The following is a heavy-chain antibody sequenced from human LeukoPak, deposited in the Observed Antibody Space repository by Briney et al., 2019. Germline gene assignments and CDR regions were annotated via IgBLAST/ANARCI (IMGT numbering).Heavy chain of an antibody. CDR2: IYYSGST. J-gene: IGHJ4*02. Sequence: KPSETLSLXCTVSGGSISSYYWSWIRQPPGKGLEWIGYIYYSGSTNYNPSLKSRVTISVDTSKNQFSLKLSSVTAADTAVYYCARDYGDYFDYWGQGTLVTVSS. CDR1: GGSISSYY. CDR3: ARDYGDYFDY. V-gene: IGHV4-59*01. D-gene: IGHD4-17*01.